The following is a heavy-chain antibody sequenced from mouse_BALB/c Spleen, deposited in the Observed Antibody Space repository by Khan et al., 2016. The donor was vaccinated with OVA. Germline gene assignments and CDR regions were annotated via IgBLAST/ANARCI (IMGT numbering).Heavy chain of an antibody. CDR1: GFTFSDYY. CDR3: ARAGYGGFAY. Sequence: EVELVESGGGLVKPGGSLKLSCAASGFTFSDYYMYWVRQTPEKRLEWVATISDGGSYTYYPDSVKGRFTISRDNAKTNLYLQMSRLKSGDTAMYYGARAGYGGFAYWGQGTLVTVSA. CDR2: ISDGGSYT. J-gene: IGHJ3*01. D-gene: IGHD1-1*02. V-gene: IGHV5-4*02.